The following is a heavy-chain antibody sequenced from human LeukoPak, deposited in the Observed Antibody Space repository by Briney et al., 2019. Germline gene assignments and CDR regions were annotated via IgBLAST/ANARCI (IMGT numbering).Heavy chain of an antibody. CDR3: ARVGYGSDGFDP. CDR2: IDPSDSYT. Sequence: GGSLQISCKGSGYSFTSYWISWVRQLPGKGLEWMGRIDPSDSYTNYSPSFQGHVTISADKSISTAYLQWSSLKASDTAMYYCARVGYGSDGFDPWGQGTLVTVSS. J-gene: IGHJ5*02. CDR1: GYSFTSYW. V-gene: IGHV5-10-1*01. D-gene: IGHD5-12*01.